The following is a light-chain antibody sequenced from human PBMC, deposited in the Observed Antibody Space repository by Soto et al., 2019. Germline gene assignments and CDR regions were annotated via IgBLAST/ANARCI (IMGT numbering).Light chain of an antibody. V-gene: IGLV1-44*01. Sequence: QSALTQPRSASGTPGQRVTISCSGSSSNIATKSVNWYQQLPGTAPKLLIYSNSQRSSGVPDRFSGSKSGTSASLAIRGLQSEDEADYYCAAWDDSLNARYVFGTGTKLTVL. CDR2: SNS. CDR3: AAWDDSLNARYV. CDR1: SSNIATKS. J-gene: IGLJ1*01.